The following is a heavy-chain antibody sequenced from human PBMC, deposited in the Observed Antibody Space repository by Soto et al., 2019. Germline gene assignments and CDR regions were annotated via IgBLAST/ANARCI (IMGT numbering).Heavy chain of an antibody. CDR1: GGSISSYY. D-gene: IGHD3-3*01. CDR3: ARERLEWLLTDYYYYGMDV. CDR2: IYSSGST. J-gene: IGHJ6*02. Sequence: QVQLQESGPGLVKPSETLSLTCTVSGGSISSYYWSWIRQPPGKGLVWIGYIYSSGSTNYNPSLKSRVTISVDPSKHQLSLKLSSVIAADTAVYYCARERLEWLLTDYYYYGMDVWGQGTTVTVSS. V-gene: IGHV4-59*01.